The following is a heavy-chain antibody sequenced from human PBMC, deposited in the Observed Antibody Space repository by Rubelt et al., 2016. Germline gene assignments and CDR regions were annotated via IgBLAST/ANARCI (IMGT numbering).Heavy chain of an antibody. Sequence: QLQLQESGPGLVKPSETLSLTCTVSGGSISSSSYYWGWIRQPPGKGLDWIGIIYYSGSTYYNRSLKSRVTISVDTSKNQFSLKLSSVTAADTAVYYCARGYDSSGYYYESYYFDYWGQGTLVTVSS. V-gene: IGHV4-39*07. CDR1: GGSISSSSYY. CDR3: ARGYDSSGYYYESYYFDY. J-gene: IGHJ4*02. CDR2: IYYSGST. D-gene: IGHD3-22*01.